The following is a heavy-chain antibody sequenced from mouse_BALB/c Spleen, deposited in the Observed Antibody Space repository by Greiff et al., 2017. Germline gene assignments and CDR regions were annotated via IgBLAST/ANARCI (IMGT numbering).Heavy chain of an antibody. V-gene: IGHV5-12-1*01. J-gene: IGHJ1*01. CDR1: GFAFSSYD. CDR3: AKQRYCYGYWYFDV. Sequence: EVKLVESGGGLVKPGGSLKLSCAASGFAFSSYDMSWVRQTPEKRLEWVAYISSGGGSTYYPDTVKGRFTISRDNAKNTLYLQMSSLKSEDTAMYYCAKQRYCYGYWYFDVWGAGTTVTVSS. CDR2: ISSGGGST. D-gene: IGHD1-1*01.